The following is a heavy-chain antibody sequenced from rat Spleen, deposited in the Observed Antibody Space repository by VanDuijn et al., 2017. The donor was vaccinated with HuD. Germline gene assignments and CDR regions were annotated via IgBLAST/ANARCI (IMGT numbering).Heavy chain of an antibody. J-gene: IGHJ3*01. CDR1: GFTFSDYA. CDR2: VLYDGSSL. D-gene: IGHD1-1*01. CDR3: AIRHYRERYAHVNWFAY. V-gene: IGHV5-17*01. Sequence: EVQLVESGGKLVQPGNSLKLSCAASGFTFSDYAMAWVRQSPKKGLEWVATVLYDGSSLYYRDSVKGRFTNSRENAIITLYLQMDSLRSEDTPTYYCAIRHYRERYAHVNWFAYWGQGTLVTVSS.